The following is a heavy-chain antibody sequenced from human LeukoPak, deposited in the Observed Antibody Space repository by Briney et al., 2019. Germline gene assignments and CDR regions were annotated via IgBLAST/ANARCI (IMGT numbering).Heavy chain of an antibody. J-gene: IGHJ4*02. CDR2: ISAYIGNT. CDR3: ARDDLYGYNYGSSC. V-gene: IGHV1-18*01. D-gene: IGHD5-24*01. CDR1: GYTFTSYG. Sequence: ASVKVSCKASGYTFTSYGISWVRQAPGQGLEWMGGISAYIGNTNYAQKLQGRVTMTTDTSTSTAYMELRSLRSDDTAVYYCARDDLYGYNYGSSCWGQGTLVTVSS.